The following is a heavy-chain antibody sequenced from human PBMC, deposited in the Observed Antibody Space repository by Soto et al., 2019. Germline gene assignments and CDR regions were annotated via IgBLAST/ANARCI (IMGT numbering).Heavy chain of an antibody. Sequence: ASVKVSCKASGYTFTGYYMHWVRQAPGQGLEWMGWINPSSGGTNYAQKFQGRVTMTRDTSISTAYMELSRLRSDDTAVYYCARVGCSSTSCYHYYYYGMDVWGQGTTVTVSS. CDR3: ARVGCSSTSCYHYYYYGMDV. CDR2: INPSSGGT. V-gene: IGHV1-2*02. J-gene: IGHJ6*02. D-gene: IGHD2-2*01. CDR1: GYTFTGYY.